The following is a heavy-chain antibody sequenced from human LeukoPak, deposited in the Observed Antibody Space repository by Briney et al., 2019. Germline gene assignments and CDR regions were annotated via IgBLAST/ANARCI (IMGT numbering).Heavy chain of an antibody. CDR1: GHTFTDYY. J-gene: IGHJ5*02. V-gene: IGHV1-2*02. CDR3: ARGGLLRYFDWLWGENGNWFDP. Sequence: GASVKVSCKASGHTFTDYYIHWVRQAPGQGLEWMGWINPNSGGANYAQKFQGRVTMTRDTSISTAYMELSRLRSDDTAVYYCARGGLLRYFDWLWGENGNWFDPWGQGTLVTVSS. D-gene: IGHD3-9*01. CDR2: INPNSGGA.